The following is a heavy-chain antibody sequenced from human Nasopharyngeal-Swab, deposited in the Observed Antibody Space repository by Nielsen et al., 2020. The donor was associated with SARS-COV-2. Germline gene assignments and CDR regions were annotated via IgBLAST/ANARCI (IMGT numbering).Heavy chain of an antibody. CDR2: ISGSDHTT. CDR1: GFTFRSYA. D-gene: IGHD5-12*01. CDR3: AKDRDSGDDSDDYYHYYGMDV. V-gene: IGHV3-23*01. J-gene: IGHJ6*02. Sequence: GESLKISCAASGFTFRSYAISWVRQAPGKGLEGVSVISGSDHTTYYADSVKGRFTISRDNSKNTVNLQMNSLRVEDTAIYYCAKDRDSGDDSDDYYHYYGMDVWGQGTTVTVFS.